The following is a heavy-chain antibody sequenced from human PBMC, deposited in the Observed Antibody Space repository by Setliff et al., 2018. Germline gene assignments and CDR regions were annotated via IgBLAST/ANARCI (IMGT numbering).Heavy chain of an antibody. D-gene: IGHD1-26*01. V-gene: IGHV1-18*01. CDR2: ISAYNGNT. J-gene: IGHJ6*03. Sequence: ASVKVSCKVSGYTFTSYGISWVRQAPGQGLEWMGWISAYNGNTNYAQKLQGRVTMTTDTSTSTAYMELRSLRSDDTAVYYCARLPLPAAWELLDIRYYYYYMDVWGKGTTVTVSS. CDR1: GYTFTSYG. CDR3: ARLPLPAAWELLDIRYYYYYMDV.